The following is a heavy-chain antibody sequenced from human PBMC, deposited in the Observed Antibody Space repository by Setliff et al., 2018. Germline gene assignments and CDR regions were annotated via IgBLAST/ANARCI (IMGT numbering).Heavy chain of an antibody. CDR1: GGTFSSYA. CDR2: IIPIFGTA. D-gene: IGHD4-17*01. J-gene: IGHJ4*02. CDR3: ARTTRSYFDY. V-gene: IGHV1-69*05. Sequence: ASVKVSCKAPGGTFSSYAISWVRQAPGQGLEWMGGIIPIFGTANYAQKFQGRVTITTDESTSTAYMELSSLRSEDTAVYYCARTTRSYFDYWGQGTLVTVSS.